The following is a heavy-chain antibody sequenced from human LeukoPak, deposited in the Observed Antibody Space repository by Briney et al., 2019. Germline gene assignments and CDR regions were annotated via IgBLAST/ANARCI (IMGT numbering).Heavy chain of an antibody. Sequence: GGSLRLSCAASGFGFSTYYMNWVRQAPVKGLEWVSSISSGSSYRYYADSVRGRFTISRDNAKNSLSLQMNSLRAEDTAVYYCARDYSSSWDSYAMDVWGQGTTVTVSS. D-gene: IGHD6-13*01. CDR1: GFGFSTYY. V-gene: IGHV3-21*01. J-gene: IGHJ6*02. CDR3: ARDYSSSWDSYAMDV. CDR2: ISSGSSYR.